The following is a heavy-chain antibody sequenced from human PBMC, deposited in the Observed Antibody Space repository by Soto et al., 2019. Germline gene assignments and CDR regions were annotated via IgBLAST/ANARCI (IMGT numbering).Heavy chain of an antibody. D-gene: IGHD4-17*01. CDR3: ARDRATVTTYYYYYMDV. Sequence: ASVKVSCKASGGTFSSYTISWVRQAPGQGLEWMGRIIPILGIANYAQKFQGRVTITADKSTSTAYMELSSLRSEDTAVYYCARDRATVTTYYYYYMDVWGKGTTVTVSS. CDR1: GGTFSSYT. J-gene: IGHJ6*03. CDR2: IIPILGIA. V-gene: IGHV1-69*04.